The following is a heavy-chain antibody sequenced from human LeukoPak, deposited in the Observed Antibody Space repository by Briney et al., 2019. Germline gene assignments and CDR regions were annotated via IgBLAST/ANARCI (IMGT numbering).Heavy chain of an antibody. CDR1: GFTFSSYE. CDR2: ISSSGSTK. J-gene: IGHJ4*02. V-gene: IGHV3-48*03. D-gene: IGHD3-10*01. Sequence: GGSLRLSCAASGFTFSSYEMNWVRQAPGKGLEWVSYISSSGSTKYYADSVKGRITISRDNAKKSMYLQMNSLRAEDTAVYYCARALGSGSYSFWGQGTLVSVSS. CDR3: ARALGSGSYSF.